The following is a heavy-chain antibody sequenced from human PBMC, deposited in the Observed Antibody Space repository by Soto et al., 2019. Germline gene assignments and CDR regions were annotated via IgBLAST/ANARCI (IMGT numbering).Heavy chain of an antibody. CDR3: AKGTSSEFLLSFDD. J-gene: IGHJ4*01. V-gene: IGHV3-23*01. Sequence: EVQLLQSGGGLVQAGGFLTLSCMASGFPSSAYGFSTYAMTWVRQPPGRGLEWVSVITASGSHSYYADSVKGRFTISRDNSRNTLFLQMDSLRADDTAVYFCAKGTSSEFLLSFDDWGHGTLVSVSS. CDR2: ITASGSHS. D-gene: IGHD3-10*01. CDR1: GFPSSAYGFSTYA.